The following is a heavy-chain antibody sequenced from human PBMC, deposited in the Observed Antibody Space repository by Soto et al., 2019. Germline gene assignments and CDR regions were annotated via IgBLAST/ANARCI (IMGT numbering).Heavy chain of an antibody. CDR3: AKGPNRQIAARPFYYYCGMDV. J-gene: IGHJ6*02. D-gene: IGHD6-6*01. Sequence: GGSLRLACAASGFTFSSDAMSWVRQAPGKGLEWVSAISGSGGSTYYADSVKGRFTISRDNSKNTLYLQMNSLRAEDTAVYYCAKGPNRQIAARPFYYYCGMDVWGQGTTVTVSS. CDR2: ISGSGGST. V-gene: IGHV3-23*01. CDR1: GFTFSSDA.